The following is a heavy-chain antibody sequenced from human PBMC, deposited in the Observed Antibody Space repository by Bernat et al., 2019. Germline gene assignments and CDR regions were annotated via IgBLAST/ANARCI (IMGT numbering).Heavy chain of an antibody. D-gene: IGHD4-11*01. V-gene: IGHV4-34*01. Sequence: QVQLQQWGAGLLKPSETLSLTCAVYGGSFSGYYWSWIRQPPGKGLEWIGEINHSGSNNYNPSLKSRVTISVDTSKNQFSLKLSSVTAAETAVYYCARGRRFRLTTDYWGQGTLVTVSS. CDR3: ARGRRFRLTTDY. J-gene: IGHJ4*02. CDR2: INHSGSN. CDR1: GGSFSGYY.